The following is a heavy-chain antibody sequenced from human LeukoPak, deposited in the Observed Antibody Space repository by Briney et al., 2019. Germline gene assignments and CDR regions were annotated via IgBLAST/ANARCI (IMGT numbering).Heavy chain of an antibody. J-gene: IGHJ6*03. D-gene: IGHD2-8*02. CDR1: GGSISSSSYY. V-gene: IGHV4-39*01. CDR3: ARHHADEVVYAVYYYMDV. CDR2: IYYCGST. Sequence: SETLSLPCTVSGGSISSSSYYWRWIRQPPGKGLEWIGSIYYCGSTYYNPSLKRRVTISVDTSKNQFSLKLSSVTAADTAVYYCARHHADEVVYAVYYYMDVWGKGTTVTVS.